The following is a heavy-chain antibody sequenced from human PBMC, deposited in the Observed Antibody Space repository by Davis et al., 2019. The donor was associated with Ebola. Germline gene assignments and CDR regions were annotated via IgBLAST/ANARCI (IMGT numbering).Heavy chain of an antibody. CDR3: ARGAVAGLPFDY. J-gene: IGHJ4*02. D-gene: IGHD6-19*01. V-gene: IGHV4-59*01. CDR1: GGSISSYY. Sequence: SETLSLTCTVSGGSISSYYWSWIRQPPGKGLEWIGYIYYSGSTNYNPSLKSRVTISVDTSKNQFSLKLSSVTAADMAVYYCARGAVAGLPFDYWGQGTLVTVSS. CDR2: IYYSGST.